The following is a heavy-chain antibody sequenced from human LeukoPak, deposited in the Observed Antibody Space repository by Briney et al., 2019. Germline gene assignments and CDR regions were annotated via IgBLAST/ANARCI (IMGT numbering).Heavy chain of an antibody. J-gene: IGHJ4*02. V-gene: IGHV4-59*08. Sequence: SETLSLTCTVSGGSISSYYWSWIRQLPGKGLEWIGYIYYSGSINYNPSLKSRVTISVDTSKNQFSLKLSSVTAADTAVYYCARHAPSVVVVAAEYYFDYWGQGTLVTVSS. CDR2: IYYSGSI. CDR1: GGSISSYY. CDR3: ARHAPSVVVVAAEYYFDY. D-gene: IGHD2-15*01.